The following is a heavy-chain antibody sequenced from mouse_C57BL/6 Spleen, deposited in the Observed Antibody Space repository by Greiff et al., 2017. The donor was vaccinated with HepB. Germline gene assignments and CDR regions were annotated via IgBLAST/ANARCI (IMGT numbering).Heavy chain of an antibody. V-gene: IGHV1-15*01. Sequence: VQLQESGAELVRPGASVTLSCKASGYTFTDYEMHWVKQTPVHGLEWIGAIDPETGGTAYNQKFKGKAILTADKSSSTAYMELRSLTSEDSAVYYCTRSRRQLGHYYAMDYWGQGTSVTVSS. CDR1: GYTFTDYE. CDR2: IDPETGGT. J-gene: IGHJ4*01. D-gene: IGHD4-1*02. CDR3: TRSRRQLGHYYAMDY.